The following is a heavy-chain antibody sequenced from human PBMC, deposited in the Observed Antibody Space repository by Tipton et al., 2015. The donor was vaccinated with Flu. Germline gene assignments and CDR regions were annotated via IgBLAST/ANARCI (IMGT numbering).Heavy chain of an antibody. CDR3: AGQRLILDDSSGYYDY. CDR1: GYSISSGYY. D-gene: IGHD3-22*01. CDR2: IYHSGST. J-gene: IGHJ4*02. Sequence: TLSLTCAVSGYSISSGYYWGWTRQPPGKGLEWIGSIYHSGSTYYNPSLKSRVTISVDPSKNQFSLKLSSVTAADTAVYYCAGQRLILDDSSGYYDYWGQGTLVTVSS. V-gene: IGHV4-38-2*01.